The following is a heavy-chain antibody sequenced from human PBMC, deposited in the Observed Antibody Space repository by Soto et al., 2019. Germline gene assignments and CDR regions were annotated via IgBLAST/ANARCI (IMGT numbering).Heavy chain of an antibody. CDR3: ARDCGYSGYDPEGADY. V-gene: IGHV3-30-3*01. Sequence: GGSLRLSCAASGFTFSSYAMHWVRQAPGKGLEWVAVISYDGSNKYYADSVKGRFTISRDNSKNTLYLQMNSLRAEDTAVYYCARDCGYSGYDPEGADYWGQGTLVTVSS. CDR2: ISYDGSNK. D-gene: IGHD5-12*01. J-gene: IGHJ4*02. CDR1: GFTFSSYA.